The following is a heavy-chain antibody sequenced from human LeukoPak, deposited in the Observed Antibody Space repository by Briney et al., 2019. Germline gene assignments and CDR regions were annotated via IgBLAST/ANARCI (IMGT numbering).Heavy chain of an antibody. CDR3: AREGGLVLDY. CDR2: ISYDGSNK. V-gene: IGHV3-30-3*01. Sequence: GGSLRLSCAASGFTFSSYAMHWVRQAPGKGLEWVAVISYDGSNKYYADSVKGRFTISRDYSKNTLYLQMNSLRAEDTAVYYCAREGGLVLDYWGQGTLVTVSS. J-gene: IGHJ4*02. D-gene: IGHD2-8*02. CDR1: GFTFSSYA.